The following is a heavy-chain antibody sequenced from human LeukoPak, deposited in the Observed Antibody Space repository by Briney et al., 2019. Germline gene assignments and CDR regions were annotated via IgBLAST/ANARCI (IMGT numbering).Heavy chain of an antibody. CDR1: GFTFSSYW. J-gene: IGHJ4*01. V-gene: IGHV3-74*01. CDR2: INSDGSST. CDR3: ARDGTAPGLYFDL. D-gene: IGHD6-13*01. Sequence: GGSLRLSCAASGFTFSSYWMHWVRQAPGKGLVWVSRINSDGSSTSYADSVKGRFTISRDNAKNTLYLQMNSLRAEDTAVFYCARDGTAPGLYFDLWGQGTLVAVSS.